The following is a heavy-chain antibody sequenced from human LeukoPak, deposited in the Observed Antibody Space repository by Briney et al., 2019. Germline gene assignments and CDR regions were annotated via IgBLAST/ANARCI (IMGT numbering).Heavy chain of an antibody. D-gene: IGHD3-10*01. CDR2: IRYDGSNK. Sequence: GGSLRLSCAASGFTFSSYAMTWVRQAPGKGLEWVAFIRYDGSNKYYADSVKGRFTISRGNSKNTLYLQMKSLRAEDTAVYYCAKVAKYYYGSETYYFFEHWGQGTPVTASS. CDR1: GFTFSSYA. J-gene: IGHJ4*02. CDR3: AKVAKYYYGSETYYFFEH. V-gene: IGHV3-30*02.